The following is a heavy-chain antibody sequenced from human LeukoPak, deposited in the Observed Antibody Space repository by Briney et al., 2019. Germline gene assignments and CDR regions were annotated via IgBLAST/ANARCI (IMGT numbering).Heavy chain of an antibody. Sequence: SQTLSLTCTVSGGSISSGGYYWSWIRQHPGKGLEWIGYIYYSGSTYYNPSLKCRVTISVDTSKNQFSLKLSSVTAADTAVYYCARVVPAANSWFDPWGQGTLVTVSS. CDR3: ARVVPAANSWFDP. V-gene: IGHV4-31*03. D-gene: IGHD2-2*01. CDR1: GGSISSGGYY. CDR2: IYYSGST. J-gene: IGHJ5*02.